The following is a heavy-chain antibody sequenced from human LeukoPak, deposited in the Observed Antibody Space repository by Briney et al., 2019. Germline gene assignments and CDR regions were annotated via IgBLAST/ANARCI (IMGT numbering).Heavy chain of an antibody. Sequence: GGSLRLSCAASGFTVSSNYMSWVRQAPGKGLEWVSVIYSGGSTYYADSVKGRFTISRDNSKNTLYLQMNSLRAKDTAVYYCAKDLVGATAFDIWGQGTMVTVSS. CDR3: AKDLVGATAFDI. V-gene: IGHV3-53*01. D-gene: IGHD1-26*01. CDR2: IYSGGST. J-gene: IGHJ3*02. CDR1: GFTVSSNY.